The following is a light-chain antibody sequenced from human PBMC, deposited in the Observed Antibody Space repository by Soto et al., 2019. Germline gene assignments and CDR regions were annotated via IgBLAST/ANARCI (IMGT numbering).Light chain of an antibody. CDR2: AAS. CDR3: QQYGYSTIT. CDR1: QSVSSSH. J-gene: IGKJ5*01. V-gene: IGKV3-20*01. Sequence: ESLFTQSPGTLSLSPGERATLSCRASQSVSSSHLAWYQHKPGQAPRLLIYAASSRETGSPDRFSGGGSGTEFTLTISRLEPEDFAVYYCQQYGYSTITFGQGTRLEIK.